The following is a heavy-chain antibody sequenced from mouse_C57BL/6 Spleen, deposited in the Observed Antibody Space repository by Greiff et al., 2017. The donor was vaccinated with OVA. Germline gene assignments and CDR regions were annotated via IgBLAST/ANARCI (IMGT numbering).Heavy chain of an antibody. Sequence: EVQVVESGGGLVKPGGSLKLSCAASGFTFSDYGMHWVRQAPEKGLEWVAYISSGSSTIYYADTVKGRFTISRDNAKNTLFLQMTSLRSEDTAMYYCAQSLIYFYAMDYWGQGTSVTVSS. D-gene: IGHD2-1*01. CDR1: GFTFSDYG. J-gene: IGHJ4*01. CDR3: AQSLIYFYAMDY. CDR2: ISSGSSTI. V-gene: IGHV5-17*01.